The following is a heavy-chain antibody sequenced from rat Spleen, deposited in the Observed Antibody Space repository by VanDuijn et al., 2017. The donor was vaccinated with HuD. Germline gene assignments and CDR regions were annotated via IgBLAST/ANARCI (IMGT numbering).Heavy chain of an antibody. V-gene: IGHV5-46*01. Sequence: EVQLVESGGGLVQPGRSLKLSCAASGFTFSSFPMAWVRQAPTKGLEWVATISYDGSSTYYRDSVKGRFTISRDIAKSTLYLQMNNLRSEDTATYFCTRGTYFRHWGQGVMVTVSS. CDR2: ISYDGSST. J-gene: IGHJ2*01. CDR3: TRGTYFRH. CDR1: GFTFSSFP. D-gene: IGHD4-6*01.